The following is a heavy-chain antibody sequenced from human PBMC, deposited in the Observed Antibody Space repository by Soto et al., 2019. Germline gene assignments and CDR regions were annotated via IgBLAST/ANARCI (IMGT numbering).Heavy chain of an antibody. J-gene: IGHJ6*02. CDR3: AMVPAAPHWVYYFGMDV. D-gene: IGHD2-2*01. CDR1: GVSISTYY. Sequence: SETLSLTCTVSGVSISTYYWSWIRQPPGKALEWIGYIYNSGTTNYNPSLKSRLTISIDTSKNQFSLKLSSVTAADTAVYYCAMVPAAPHWVYYFGMDVWGQGTTVTVS. V-gene: IGHV4-59*01. CDR2: IYNSGTT.